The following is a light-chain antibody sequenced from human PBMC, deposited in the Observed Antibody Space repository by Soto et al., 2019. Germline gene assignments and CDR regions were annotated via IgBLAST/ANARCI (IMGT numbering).Light chain of an antibody. J-gene: IGKJ1*01. V-gene: IGKV1-27*01. CDR2: AAS. CDR1: QGISNY. CDR3: QQYNSYET. Sequence: IEMTQSPSSLSASVGDRVTITFRASQGISNYLAWYQQKPGKVPKLLIYAASTLQSGVPSRFSGSGSGTEFTLTISSLQPDDFATYYCQQYNSYETFGQGTKVDIK.